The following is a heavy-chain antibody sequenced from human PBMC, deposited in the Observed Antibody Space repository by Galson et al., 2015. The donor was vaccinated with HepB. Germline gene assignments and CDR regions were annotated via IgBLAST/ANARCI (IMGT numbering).Heavy chain of an antibody. CDR1: GFIFSNYG. Sequence: SLRLSCAASGFIFSNYGIHWVRQAPGKGLEWVAFISYDGSDKYYADSVKGRFTISRDNSDDTLYLQMKSLRSEDAAVYYCAKEGSPYYYYHGMDVWGQGTTVTVSS. CDR2: ISYDGSDK. J-gene: IGHJ6*02. CDR3: AKEGSPYYYYHGMDV. D-gene: IGHD3-16*01. V-gene: IGHV3-30*18.